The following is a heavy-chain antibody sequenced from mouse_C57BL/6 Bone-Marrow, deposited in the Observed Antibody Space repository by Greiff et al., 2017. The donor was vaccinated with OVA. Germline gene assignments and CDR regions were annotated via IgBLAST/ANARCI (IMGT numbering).Heavy chain of an antibody. D-gene: IGHD1-1*01. Sequence: VQLQQSGPELVKPGASVKISCKASGYSFTDYNMNWVKQSNGKSLEWIGVINPNYGTTSYNPRFKGKATLTVDQSSSTAYLPLNSLTSEDSAVYYCAFYYGSSYRYFDVWGTGTTVTVSS. J-gene: IGHJ1*03. CDR2: INPNYGTT. V-gene: IGHV1-39*01. CDR3: AFYYGSSYRYFDV. CDR1: GYSFTDYN.